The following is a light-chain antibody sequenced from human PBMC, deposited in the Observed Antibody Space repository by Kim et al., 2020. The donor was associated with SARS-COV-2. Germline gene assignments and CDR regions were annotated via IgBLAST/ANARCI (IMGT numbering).Light chain of an antibody. V-gene: IGKV1-27*01. CDR1: QGITNS. Sequence: DIQMTQSPPSLSASVGDRVTITCRASQGITNSLACYQQKPGNAPMLLIYAASTLQSGVPSRFSGSGSGTDFTLTISSLQPEDVATYYCQKCVSAPLTFGQGTKVDIK. CDR2: AAS. J-gene: IGKJ1*01. CDR3: QKCVSAPLT.